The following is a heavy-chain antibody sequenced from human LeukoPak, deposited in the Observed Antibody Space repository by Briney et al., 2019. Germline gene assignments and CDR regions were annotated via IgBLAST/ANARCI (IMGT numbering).Heavy chain of an antibody. CDR2: IYYSGST. CDR3: AREGYYDSSGYFNDAFDI. V-gene: IGHV4-59*11. CDR1: GDSLNSHF. Sequence: SETLSLTCTISGDSLNSHFWSWIRQPPGKGLEWIGYIYYSGSTNYNPSLKSRVTISVDTSKNQFSLKLSSVTAADTAAYYCAREGYYDSSGYFNDAFDIWGQGTMVTVSS. J-gene: IGHJ3*02. D-gene: IGHD3-22*01.